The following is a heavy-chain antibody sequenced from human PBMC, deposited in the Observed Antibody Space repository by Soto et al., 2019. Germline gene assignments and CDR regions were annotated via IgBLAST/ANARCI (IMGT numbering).Heavy chain of an antibody. CDR2: ISAYNGNT. D-gene: IGHD6-6*01. V-gene: IGHV1-18*01. J-gene: IGHJ5*02. Sequence: ASVKVSCKASGYTFTSYDINWVRQATGQGLEWMGWISAYNGNTNYAQKLQGRVTMTTDTSTSTAYMELRSLRSDDTAVYYCAKSYSSSSDRFDPWGQGTLVTVSS. CDR1: GYTFTSYD. CDR3: AKSYSSSSDRFDP.